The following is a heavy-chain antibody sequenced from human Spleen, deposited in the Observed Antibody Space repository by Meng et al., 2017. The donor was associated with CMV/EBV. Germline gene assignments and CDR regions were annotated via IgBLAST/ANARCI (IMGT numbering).Heavy chain of an antibody. CDR2: IYPGGTT. J-gene: IGHJ4*02. CDR3: ARAGGIRGY. V-gene: IGHV3-53*01. CDR1: GFTFNRCG. Sequence: GESLKISCAASGFTFNRCGMAWVRQAPGKGLEWVSVIYPGGTTYYADSVKGRFTISRDNSKNTLYLQMNSLRAEDTAVYYCARAGGIRGYWGQGTLVTVSS. D-gene: IGHD3-10*01.